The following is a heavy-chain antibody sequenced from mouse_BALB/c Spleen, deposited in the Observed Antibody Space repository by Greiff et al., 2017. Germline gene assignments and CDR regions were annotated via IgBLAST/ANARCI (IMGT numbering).Heavy chain of an antibody. CDR3: ARPFTTVGAMDY. CDR1: GFNIKDTY. D-gene: IGHD1-1*01. CDR2: IDPANGNT. V-gene: IGHV14-3*02. J-gene: IGHJ4*01. Sequence: EVQLQQSGAELVKPGASVKLSCTASGFNIKDTYMHWVKQRPEQGLEWIGRIDPANGNTKYDPKFQGKATITADTSSNTAYLQLSSLTSEDTAVYYCARPFTTVGAMDYWGQGTSVTVSS.